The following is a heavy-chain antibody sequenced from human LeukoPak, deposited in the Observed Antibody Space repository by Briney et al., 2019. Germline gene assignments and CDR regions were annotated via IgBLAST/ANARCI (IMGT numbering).Heavy chain of an antibody. J-gene: IGHJ4*02. Sequence: ASVKVSCKTSGHTFTSFGFSWVRQAPGQGLEWMGWTSAYNGDTRYPQKLQGRVTMTTDTSTSTVYMELRSLRSDDTAVYYCARDSVAMSTIRDFGYWGQGTLVTVSS. V-gene: IGHV1-18*01. CDR2: TSAYNGDT. D-gene: IGHD5-24*01. CDR3: ARDSVAMSTIRDFGY. CDR1: GHTFTSFG.